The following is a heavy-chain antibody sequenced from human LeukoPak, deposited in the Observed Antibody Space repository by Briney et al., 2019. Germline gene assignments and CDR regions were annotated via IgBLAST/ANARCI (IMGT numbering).Heavy chain of an antibody. CDR3: ARAPGAALD. Sequence: PSETLSLTCTVFGGSISSSSYYWSWIRQPPGKGLEWIGEINHRGSTNYNPSLKSRVTVSLDTSKNQFSLKLSSVTAADTAVYYCARAPGAALDWGQGTLVTVSS. J-gene: IGHJ4*02. CDR1: GGSISSSSYY. D-gene: IGHD2-15*01. V-gene: IGHV4-39*07. CDR2: INHRGST.